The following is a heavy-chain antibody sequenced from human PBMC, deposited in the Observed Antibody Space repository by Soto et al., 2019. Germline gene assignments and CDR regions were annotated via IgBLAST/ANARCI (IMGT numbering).Heavy chain of an antibody. CDR2: TVLGSDNT. CDR3: AADGWNYDDFFHH. CDR1: GFTFTSSS. J-gene: IGHJ1*01. D-gene: IGHD3-3*01. Sequence: QLQLVQSGPEVKKPGTSVTVSCKASGFTFTSSSVQWVRQARGQRLEWIGLTVLGSDNTNYAQKFRERVTITLDTSTSTAYMELRSLRSDDTAVYYCAADGWNYDDFFHHWGQGTLVTVSS. V-gene: IGHV1-58*01.